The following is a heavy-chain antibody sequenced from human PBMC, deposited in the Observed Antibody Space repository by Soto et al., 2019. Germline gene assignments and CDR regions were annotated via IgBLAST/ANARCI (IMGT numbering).Heavy chain of an antibody. Sequence: GGSLRLSCAASGFTFSSYAMSWVRQAPGKGLEWVSGISGSGGSRYYADSVKGRFTISRDNSKNTLHLQMNSLRAEDTAVYYCAKDLIVWSYSSSWTTFDYWGQGTLVTVSS. CDR1: GFTFSSYA. CDR3: AKDLIVWSYSSSWTTFDY. D-gene: IGHD6-13*01. V-gene: IGHV3-23*01. J-gene: IGHJ4*02. CDR2: ISGSGGSR.